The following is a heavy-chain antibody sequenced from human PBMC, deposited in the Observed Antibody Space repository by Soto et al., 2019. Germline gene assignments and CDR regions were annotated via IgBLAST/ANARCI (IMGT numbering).Heavy chain of an antibody. Sequence: EAQLVESGGGLIQPGGSLRLSCTASGFTVSNTHMTWVRQAPGRGPEWVSNIYPAGNTFYADSVKGRFTMSRDISKNMLYIQMNILSAEDTAVYYFARGLDPAKVGYWGQGTLVTVSS. CDR1: GFTVSNTH. CDR3: ARGLDPAKVGY. D-gene: IGHD5-18*01. CDR2: IYPAGNT. J-gene: IGHJ4*02. V-gene: IGHV3-53*01.